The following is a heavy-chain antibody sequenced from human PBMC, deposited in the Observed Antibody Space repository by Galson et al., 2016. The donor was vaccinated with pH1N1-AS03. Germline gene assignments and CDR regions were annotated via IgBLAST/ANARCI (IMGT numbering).Heavy chain of an antibody. D-gene: IGHD6-6*01. V-gene: IGHV1-69*06. CDR1: GGTFSNYA. J-gene: IGHJ6*02. CDR3: ARAGREEYRSTSFKWYHYYYGMDV. Sequence: SVKVSCKASGGTFSNYAFNWVRLAPGQGLEWMGGITPIFGTTKYAQKFQGRVTITADKSTNTADMELRSLRSEDTALYYCARAGREEYRSTSFKWYHYYYGMDVWGQGTTVIVSS. CDR2: ITPIFGTT.